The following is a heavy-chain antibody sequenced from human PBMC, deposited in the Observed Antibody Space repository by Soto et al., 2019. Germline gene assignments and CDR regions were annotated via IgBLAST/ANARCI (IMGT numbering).Heavy chain of an antibody. D-gene: IGHD3-22*01. J-gene: IGHJ5*02. V-gene: IGHV1-69*13. CDR1: GGTFSSYA. CDR2: IIPIFGTA. Sequence: SVKVSCKASGGTFSSYAISWVRQAPGQGLEWMGGIIPIFGTANYAQKYQGRVTITADGSTSTAYMELSSLRSEDTAVYYCARPTYYYDSSGPFDPWGQGTLVTVSS. CDR3: ARPTYYYDSSGPFDP.